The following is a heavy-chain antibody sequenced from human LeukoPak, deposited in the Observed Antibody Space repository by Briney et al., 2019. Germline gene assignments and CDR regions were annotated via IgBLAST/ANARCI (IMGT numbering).Heavy chain of an antibody. Sequence: SETLSLTCAVYGGSFSGYYWSWIRQPPGKGLEWLGEINHSGSTNYNPSLKSRVTISVDTSKFQFPLKLSSVTAADTAVYYCVRGRLSSGWYWGYWGQGTLVTVSS. CDR2: INHSGST. J-gene: IGHJ4*02. CDR3: VRGRLSSGWYWGY. CDR1: GGSFSGYY. V-gene: IGHV4-34*01. D-gene: IGHD6-19*01.